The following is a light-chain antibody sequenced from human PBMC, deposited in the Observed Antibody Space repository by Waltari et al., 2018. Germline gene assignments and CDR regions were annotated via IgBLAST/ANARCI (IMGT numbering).Light chain of an antibody. CDR2: KTS. Sequence: DIQMTQSPSTLSVSVGDRVTITCRASQSVNMWLAWYQQRPGKAPKLLTYKTSSLESGVPCRCSSSGSVTEFTLTISSLQPDDFATYYCQQYNTYFTFGPGTKVDIK. V-gene: IGKV1-5*03. CDR3: QQYNTYFT. CDR1: QSVNMW. J-gene: IGKJ3*01.